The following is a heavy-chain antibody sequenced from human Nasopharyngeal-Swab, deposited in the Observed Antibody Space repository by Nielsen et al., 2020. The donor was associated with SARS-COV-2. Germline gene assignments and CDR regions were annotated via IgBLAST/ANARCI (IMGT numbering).Heavy chain of an antibody. J-gene: IGHJ4*02. Sequence: GESLKISCAASGFTFTGYSMNWVRQAPGKGPEWVANIKQDGSEKYYVDSVKGRFTISRDNAKNSLYLQMNSLRAEDTAVYYCARGPAYCGGDCYFDYWGQGTLVTVSS. D-gene: IGHD2-21*02. CDR2: IKQDGSEK. V-gene: IGHV3-7*01. CDR3: ARGPAYCGGDCYFDY. CDR1: GFTFTGYS.